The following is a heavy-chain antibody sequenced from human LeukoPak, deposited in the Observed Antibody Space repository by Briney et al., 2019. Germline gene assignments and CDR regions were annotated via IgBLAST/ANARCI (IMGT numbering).Heavy chain of an antibody. D-gene: IGHD4-23*01. CDR2: IDANSGGT. J-gene: IGHJ4*02. Sequence: ASVKVSCKASGYTFTSYGISWVRQAPGQGVEWMGWIDANSGGTDYAQKFQDRVTMTRDTSISTAYMELSRLTSDDTAVYYCARDGHGGNSFDFWGQGTLVTVSS. CDR3: ARDGHGGNSFDF. CDR1: GYTFTSYG. V-gene: IGHV1-2*02.